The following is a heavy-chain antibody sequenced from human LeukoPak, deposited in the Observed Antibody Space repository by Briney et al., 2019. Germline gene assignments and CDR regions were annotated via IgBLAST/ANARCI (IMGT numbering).Heavy chain of an antibody. D-gene: IGHD3-10*01. Sequence: PGGSLRLSCAASGFTFSSYGMHWVRQAPGKGLEWVAVISYDGSNKYYADSMKGRFTISRDNSKNTLYLQMNSLRAEDTAVYYCAKASDHWDGSGSYDYWGQGTLVTVSS. CDR3: AKASDHWDGSGSYDY. CDR2: ISYDGSNK. CDR1: GFTFSSYG. J-gene: IGHJ4*02. V-gene: IGHV3-30*18.